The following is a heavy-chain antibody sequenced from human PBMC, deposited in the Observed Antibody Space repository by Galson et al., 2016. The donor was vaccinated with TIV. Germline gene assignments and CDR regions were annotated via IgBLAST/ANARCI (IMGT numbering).Heavy chain of an antibody. CDR3: AKGAAWDTSMGWLGFWFDC. J-gene: IGHJ4*02. V-gene: IGHV3-23*01. CDR2: VSGSGYST. Sequence: SLRLSCAASGFTFSAYAMTWVRQGPGKGLEWVSLVSGSGYSTYYADSVKGRFTISRDNSKNTVYLQMSGLKDEDTAVYYCAKGAAWDTSMGWLGFWFDCWGQGTPVTVSS. D-gene: IGHD5-18*01. CDR1: GFTFSAYA.